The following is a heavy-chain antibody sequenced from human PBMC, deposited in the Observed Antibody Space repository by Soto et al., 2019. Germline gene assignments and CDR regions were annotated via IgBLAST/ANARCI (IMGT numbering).Heavy chain of an antibody. CDR2: IYHSGST. J-gene: IGHJ4*02. CDR1: GGSISTNW. D-gene: IGHD6-19*01. Sequence: QVQLQESGPGLMKPSGTLSLTCAVSGGSISTNWWRWVRQPPGKGLEWIGEIYHSGSTNYNPSLKHRVTMSEDKAPNHHSLDLNSVTAKAGAVFYCARHIAVSGTRGFEFSGQGTQVTVSS. CDR3: ARHIAVSGTRGFEF. V-gene: IGHV4-4*02.